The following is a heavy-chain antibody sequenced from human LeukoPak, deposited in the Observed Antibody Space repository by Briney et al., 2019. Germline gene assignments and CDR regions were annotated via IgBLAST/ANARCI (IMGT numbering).Heavy chain of an antibody. CDR3: ARGSDY. CDR1: GGSISSGSYY. Sequence: SETLSLTCTVSGGSISSGSYYWSWIRQPAGKGLEWIGRIYTSGSTNYNPSLKSRVTISVDTSKNQFSLKLSSVAAADTAVYYCARGSDYWGQGTLVTVSS. V-gene: IGHV4-61*02. D-gene: IGHD3-10*01. J-gene: IGHJ4*02. CDR2: IYTSGST.